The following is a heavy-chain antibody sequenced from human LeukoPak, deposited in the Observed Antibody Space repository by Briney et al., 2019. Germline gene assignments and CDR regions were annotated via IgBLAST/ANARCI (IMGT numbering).Heavy chain of an antibody. CDR2: ISYDGSNK. V-gene: IGHV3-30*18. CDR3: AKSSSGWYSEWYYDY. J-gene: IGHJ4*02. D-gene: IGHD6-19*01. CDR1: GFTFSSYS. Sequence: GGSLRLSCAASGFTFSSYSMNWVRQAPGKGLEWVAVISYDGSNKYYADSVKGRFTISRDNSKNTLYLQMNSLRAEDTAVYYCAKSSSGWYSEWYYDYWGQGTLVTVSS.